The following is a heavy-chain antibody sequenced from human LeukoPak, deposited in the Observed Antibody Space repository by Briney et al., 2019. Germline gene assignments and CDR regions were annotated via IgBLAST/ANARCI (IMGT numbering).Heavy chain of an antibody. CDR2: FSSSSSYI. D-gene: IGHD6-19*01. Sequence: GGSLRLSCAASGFTFSSYSMNWVREAPGRGLEWVSSFSSSSSYIYYADSVKGRFTISRDNAKISLYLQMNSLRAEDTAVYYCAKALPEWLGGLFDPWGQGTLVTVSS. V-gene: IGHV3-21*04. CDR1: GFTFSSYS. J-gene: IGHJ5*02. CDR3: AKALPEWLGGLFDP.